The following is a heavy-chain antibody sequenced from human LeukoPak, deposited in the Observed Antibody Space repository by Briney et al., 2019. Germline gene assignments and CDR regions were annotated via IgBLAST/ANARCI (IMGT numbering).Heavy chain of an antibody. CDR2: IYYSGST. Sequence: SQTLSLTCTVPGGSISSGDYYWSWIRQPPGKGLEWIGYIYYSGSTYYNPSLKSRVTISVDTSKNQFSLRLSSVTAADTAVYYCARDQWLFPDYWGQGTLVTVSS. D-gene: IGHD6-19*01. V-gene: IGHV4-30-4*08. CDR3: ARDQWLFPDY. CDR1: GGSISSGDYY. J-gene: IGHJ4*02.